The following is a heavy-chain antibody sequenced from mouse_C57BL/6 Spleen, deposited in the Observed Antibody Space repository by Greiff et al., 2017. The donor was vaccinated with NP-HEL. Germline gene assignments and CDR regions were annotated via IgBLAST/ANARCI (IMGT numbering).Heavy chain of an antibody. J-gene: IGHJ2*01. Sequence: EVQLQQSGAELVKPGASVKLSCTASGFNIKDYYMHWVKQRTEQGLEWIGRIDPEDGETKYAPKCQGKATITADTSSNTAYLQLSSLTSEDTAVYYCARIGNYGDYWGQGTTLTVSS. D-gene: IGHD1-1*01. CDR3: ARIGNYGDY. V-gene: IGHV14-2*01. CDR1: GFNIKDYY. CDR2: IDPEDGET.